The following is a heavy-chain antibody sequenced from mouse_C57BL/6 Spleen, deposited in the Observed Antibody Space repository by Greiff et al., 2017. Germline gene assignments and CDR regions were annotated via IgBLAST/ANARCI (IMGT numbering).Heavy chain of an antibody. D-gene: IGHD2-3*01. CDR2: IHPNSGST. J-gene: IGHJ2*01. V-gene: IGHV1-64*01. CDR3: AREADGLDY. Sequence: VKLQQPGAELVKPGASVKLSCKASGYTFTSYWMHWVKQRPGQGLEWIGMIHPNSGSTNYNQKFKGKATLTVDTSSSTAYMQLSSLTSEDSAVYYCAREADGLDYWGQGTTLTVSS. CDR1: GYTFTSYW.